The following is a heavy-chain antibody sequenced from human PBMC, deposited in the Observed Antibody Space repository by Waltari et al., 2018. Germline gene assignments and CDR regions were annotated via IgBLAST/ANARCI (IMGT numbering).Heavy chain of an antibody. Sequence: EVQLVESGGDLVQPVGSLRLSCAASGFAFSAYWMAWLRQIPGKGLEWLTNKKPDGSETYYLDSLRGRFTTSRDNAKNSLYLQMNSLRTEDTAVYYCARDSGDKTIDFWGLGTLVTVST. CDR2: KKPDGSET. CDR1: GFAFSAYW. CDR3: ARDSGDKTIDF. J-gene: IGHJ4*02. V-gene: IGHV3-7*03. D-gene: IGHD3-10*01.